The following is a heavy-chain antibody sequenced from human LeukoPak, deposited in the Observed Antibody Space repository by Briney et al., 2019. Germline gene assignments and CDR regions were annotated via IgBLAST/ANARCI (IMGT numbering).Heavy chain of an antibody. Sequence: ASVKVSCKASGGTFSSYAIGWVRQAPGQGLEWMGGIIPIFGTANYAQKFQGRVTITADESTSTAYMELSSLRSEDTAVYYCARDRHPSSGVRDFYGAFDIWGQGTMVTVSS. V-gene: IGHV1-69*13. CDR3: ARDRHPSSGVRDFYGAFDI. CDR2: IIPIFGTA. D-gene: IGHD2/OR15-2a*01. CDR1: GGTFSSYA. J-gene: IGHJ3*02.